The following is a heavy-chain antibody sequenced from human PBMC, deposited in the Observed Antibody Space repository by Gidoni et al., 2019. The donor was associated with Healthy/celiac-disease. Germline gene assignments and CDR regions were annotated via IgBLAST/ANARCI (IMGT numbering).Heavy chain of an antibody. J-gene: IGHJ6*02. CDR1: GFTFSSYS. CDR2: ISSSSSYI. CDR3: ARDALPDRYCSSTSCYLDYYYGMDV. D-gene: IGHD2-2*01. V-gene: IGHV3-21*01. Sequence: EVQLVESGGGLVKPGGSLRLSCAASGFTFSSYSMTWVRQAPGKGLEWVSSISSSSSYIYYADSVKGRFTISRDNAKNSLYLQMNSLRAEDTAVYYCARDALPDRYCSSTSCYLDYYYGMDVWGQGTTVTVSS.